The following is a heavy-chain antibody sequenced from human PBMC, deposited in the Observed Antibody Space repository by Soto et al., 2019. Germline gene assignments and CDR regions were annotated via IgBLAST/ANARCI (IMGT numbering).Heavy chain of an antibody. J-gene: IGHJ4*02. D-gene: IGHD3-22*01. CDR1: GGSISSGGYY. CDR2: IYYSGST. Sequence: QVQLQESGPGLVKPSQTLSLTCTVSGGSISSGGYYWSWIRQHPGKGLEWIGYIYYSGSTYYNPSLKSRVTLSVDTSKNQFSLKLSSVTAADTAVYYGGRRGGNYDGSGYYWEFDYWGKGTLVTVSS. CDR3: GRRGGNYDGSGYYWEFDY. V-gene: IGHV4-31*03.